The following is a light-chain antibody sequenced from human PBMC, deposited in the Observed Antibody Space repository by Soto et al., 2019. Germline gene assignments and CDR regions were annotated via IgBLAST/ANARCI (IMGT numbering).Light chain of an antibody. CDR3: QQRSNWPPT. J-gene: IGKJ4*01. CDR1: QSVGNF. V-gene: IGKV3-11*01. CDR2: EAS. Sequence: EIVLTQSPATLSLSPGERDTLSCRASQSVGNFLGWYQQKPGQAPRLLIYEASNRATGIPARFSGSGSGTDFTLTISGLESEDFAVYYCQQRSNWPPTFGGGTNVEIK.